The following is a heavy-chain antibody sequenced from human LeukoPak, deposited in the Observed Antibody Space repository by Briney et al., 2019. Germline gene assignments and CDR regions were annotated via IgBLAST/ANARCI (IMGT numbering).Heavy chain of an antibody. Sequence: PSETLSLTCTVSGGSISSTSYFWGWIRQPPMKGLEWIGSVYYNGSTYFIPSLKSRATISLDTSKNQFSLKVRSVTAADTAVYFCARRGVVEPGCKSHYYYQVDVWGKGTTVTVSS. D-gene: IGHD2-2*01. CDR1: GGSISSTSYF. CDR2: VYYNGST. CDR3: ARRGVVEPGCKSHYYYQVDV. J-gene: IGHJ6*03. V-gene: IGHV4-39*01.